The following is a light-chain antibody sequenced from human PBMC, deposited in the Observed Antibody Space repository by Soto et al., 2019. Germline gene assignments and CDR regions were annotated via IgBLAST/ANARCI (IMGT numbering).Light chain of an antibody. J-gene: IGKJ3*01. CDR1: QSVSSGY. CDR2: DTS. V-gene: IGKV3-20*01. CDR3: QQYGSSPPVT. Sequence: EIVLTQSPGTLSLSPGERATLSCRASQSVSSGYLAWYQQKPGQPPRVLIYDTSSRATGIPDRFSGSGSGTDFTLTISSLDTEDYAVYYCQQYGSSPPVTFGPGTKVDIK.